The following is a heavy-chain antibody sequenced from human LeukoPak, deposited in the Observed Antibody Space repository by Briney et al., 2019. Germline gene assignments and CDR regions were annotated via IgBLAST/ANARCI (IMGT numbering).Heavy chain of an antibody. Sequence: ASVKVSCEASGYTFTSHHMHWVRQAPEQGLEWMGIISPSGGSTGYAQKFQGRITMTRDMSTRTDYMELSSLRYEDTAVYYCARHVSSPSSWWFDPWGQGTLVIVSS. V-gene: IGHV1-46*01. CDR3: ARHVSSPSSWWFDP. CDR1: GYTFTSHH. CDR2: ISPSGGST. J-gene: IGHJ5*02. D-gene: IGHD2-2*01.